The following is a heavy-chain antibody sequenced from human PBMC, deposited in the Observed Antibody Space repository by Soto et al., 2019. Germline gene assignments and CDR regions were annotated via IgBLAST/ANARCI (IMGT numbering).Heavy chain of an antibody. J-gene: IGHJ4*02. V-gene: IGHV3-23*01. CDR2: ISGDGGST. D-gene: IGHD2-2*01. CDR1: GFTFSSYP. Sequence: QTGGSLRLSCVASGFTFSSYPMSWVRQAPGKGLEWVSAISGDGGSTVYADSVRGRFTISRDNSRNTLYLQMNSLRAGDTAIYYCGRGPAALLDSWGQGTLVTVSS. CDR3: GRGPAALLDS.